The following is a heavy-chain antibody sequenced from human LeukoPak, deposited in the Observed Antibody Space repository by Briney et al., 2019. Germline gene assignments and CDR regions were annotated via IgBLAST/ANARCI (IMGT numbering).Heavy chain of an antibody. J-gene: IGHJ3*02. CDR1: GGSISSYY. Sequence: SETLSLTCTVSGGSISSYYWSWIRQPPGKGLEWIGSIYYSGGTYYNPSLKSRVTISVDTSKNQFSLTLSSVTAADTAFYYCARDTVGATFPGAFDIWGQGTMVTVSS. CDR2: IYYSGGT. D-gene: IGHD1-26*01. CDR3: ARDTVGATFPGAFDI. V-gene: IGHV4-39*07.